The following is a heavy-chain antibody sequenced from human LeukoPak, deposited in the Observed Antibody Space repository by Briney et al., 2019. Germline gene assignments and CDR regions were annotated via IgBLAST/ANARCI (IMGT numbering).Heavy chain of an antibody. CDR2: INHSGST. D-gene: IGHD5-12*01. Sequence: SETLSLTCAVYGGSFSGYYWSWIRQPPAKGQELIGEINHSGSTNYNPSLKSRVTISVDTSKNQFSLKLSSVTAADTAVYYCARGSVAASGRLLGYNWFDPWGQGTLATVSS. CDR1: GGSFSGYY. V-gene: IGHV4-34*01. J-gene: IGHJ5*02. CDR3: ARGSVAASGRLLGYNWFDP.